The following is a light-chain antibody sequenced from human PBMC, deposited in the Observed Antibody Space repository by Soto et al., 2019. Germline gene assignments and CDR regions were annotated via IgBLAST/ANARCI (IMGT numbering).Light chain of an antibody. CDR3: QQRSTWPT. CDR2: DAS. J-gene: IGKJ1*01. CDR1: QSVSNNY. Sequence: ESLLMRSPGTLALTPGERARISWRASQSVSNNYLAWYQQKPGQAPRLLIYDASSRPTDIPARLSGGGSGTDFTLSISSLEPEDFAVYYCQQRSTWPTFGQGTKVDI. V-gene: IGKV3D-20*02.